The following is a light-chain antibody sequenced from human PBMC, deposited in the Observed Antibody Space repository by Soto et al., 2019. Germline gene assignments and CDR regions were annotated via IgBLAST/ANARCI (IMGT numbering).Light chain of an antibody. V-gene: IGLV2-8*01. CDR2: EVT. Sequence: QSALTQPPSASGSAGESVTISCTGTSSDVGTYNFISWYQQHPGNAPKLLIYEVTKRPSGVPDRFSGSKSANTASLTVSGLQAEDEADYYCSSYGGRNSVLFCGGTKLTVL. CDR1: SSDVGTYNF. CDR3: SSYGGRNSVL. J-gene: IGLJ2*01.